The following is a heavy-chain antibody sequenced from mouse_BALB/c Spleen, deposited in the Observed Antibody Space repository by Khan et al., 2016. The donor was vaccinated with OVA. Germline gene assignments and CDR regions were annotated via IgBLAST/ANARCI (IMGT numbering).Heavy chain of an antibody. J-gene: IGHJ3*01. CDR1: GYSFTSYY. CDR3: ARHDSTSWFAY. Sequence: VQLKQSGPELMKPGASVKISCKASGYSFTSYYIHWVKQSHGKTLEWIGYIDPFNGGSTYNQKFQVKAILTVDKSSSTAYMHLSSLTSEDSEVYYCARHDSTSWFAYWGQGTLVTVSA. D-gene: IGHD1-1*01. V-gene: IGHV1-31*01. CDR2: IDPFNGGS.